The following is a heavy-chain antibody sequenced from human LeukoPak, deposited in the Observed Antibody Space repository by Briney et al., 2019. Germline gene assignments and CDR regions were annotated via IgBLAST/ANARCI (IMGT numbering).Heavy chain of an antibody. D-gene: IGHD6-13*01. CDR1: GFPFSSYA. CDR2: IRGSGSST. V-gene: IGHV3-23*01. Sequence: GGSLRHSCAASGFPFSSYAMSWVPQAPGKGLEWVSPIRGSGSSTYYADSEKGRFTISIDNSKNLLYLQMNSRRADDTVLYYCAKALQGAAGLVDYWGQGTLVTVSS. J-gene: IGHJ4*02. CDR3: AKALQGAAGLVDY.